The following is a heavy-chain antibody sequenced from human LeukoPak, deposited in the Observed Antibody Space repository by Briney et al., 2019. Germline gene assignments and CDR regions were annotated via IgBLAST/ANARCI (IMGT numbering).Heavy chain of an antibody. V-gene: IGHV4-34*01. Sequence: SETLSLTCAVCGGSFSGYYWSWIRQPPGKGLEWIGEINHSGSTNYNPSLKSRVTISVDTSKNQFSLKLSSVTAADTAVYYCAKSSFGGYYLYYWGQGTLVTVSS. J-gene: IGHJ4*01. CDR1: GGSFSGYY. CDR2: INHSGST. D-gene: IGHD3-3*01. CDR3: AKSSFGGYYLYY.